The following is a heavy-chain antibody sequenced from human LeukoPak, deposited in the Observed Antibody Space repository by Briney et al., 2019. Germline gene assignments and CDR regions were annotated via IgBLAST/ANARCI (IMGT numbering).Heavy chain of an antibody. Sequence: SETLSLTCTVSGGSISSGGYYWSWIRQHPGKGLEWIGYIYYSGSTYYNPSLKSRVTISVATSKNQFSLKLSSVTAADTAVYYCARDTGRWFDPWGQGTLVTVSS. D-gene: IGHD3-10*01. CDR1: GGSISSGGYY. CDR3: ARDTGRWFDP. CDR2: IYYSGST. V-gene: IGHV4-31*03. J-gene: IGHJ5*02.